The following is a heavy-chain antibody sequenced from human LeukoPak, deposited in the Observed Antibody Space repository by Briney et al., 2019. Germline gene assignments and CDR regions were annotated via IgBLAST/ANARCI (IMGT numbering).Heavy chain of an antibody. CDR1: GFKFDDYG. V-gene: IGHV3-21*01. J-gene: IGHJ2*01. CDR3: ARDAYCSSTSCKEYFDL. Sequence: GGSLRLSCTASGFKFDDYGMTWVRQAPGKGLEWVSSISSSSNYIYYADSVKGRFTISRDNAKNSLYLRMNSLRAEDTAVYYCARDAYCSSTSCKEYFDLWGRGTLVTVSS. D-gene: IGHD2-2*01. CDR2: ISSSSNYI.